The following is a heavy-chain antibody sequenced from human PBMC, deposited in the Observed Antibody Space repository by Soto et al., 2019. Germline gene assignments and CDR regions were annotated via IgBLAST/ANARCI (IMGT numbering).Heavy chain of an antibody. V-gene: IGHV3-23*01. D-gene: IGHD2-2*01. CDR3: AKRPLSITTFDY. Sequence: EVQLLESGGGLVQPGGSLRLSCAASGFTFSSYAMSWVRRAPGKGLEWVSTISGSGANTFYADSVKGRFTISRDNSKNTLYLQMNSRRAEDTAVYYCAKRPLSITTFDYWGQGTLVTVSS. J-gene: IGHJ4*02. CDR2: ISGSGANT. CDR1: GFTFSSYA.